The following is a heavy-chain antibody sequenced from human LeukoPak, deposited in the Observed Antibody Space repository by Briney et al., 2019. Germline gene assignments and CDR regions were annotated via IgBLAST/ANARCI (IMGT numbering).Heavy chain of an antibody. J-gene: IGHJ6*02. CDR2: ISGSGGST. Sequence: TGGSLRLSCAASGFTFSSYAMSWVRQAPGKRLEWVSAISGSGGSTYYADSVKGRFTISRDNSKNTLYLQMNSLRAEDTAVYYCAKARGICGGDCYSNRYGMDVWGQGTTVTVSS. D-gene: IGHD2-21*02. CDR3: AKARGICGGDCYSNRYGMDV. CDR1: GFTFSSYA. V-gene: IGHV3-23*01.